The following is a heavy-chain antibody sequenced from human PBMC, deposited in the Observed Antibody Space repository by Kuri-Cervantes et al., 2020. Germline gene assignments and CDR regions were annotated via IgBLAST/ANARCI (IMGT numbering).Heavy chain of an antibody. V-gene: IGHV3-74*01. CDR3: ARDRPITMTVDDYYYYGMDV. Sequence: GGSLRLSCAASGLTFRTYWLHWVRQPPGKGLEWVSRINAEGTLITYADSVKGRFTISRDNVKNTLHLQMNSLRAEDTAVYYCARDRPITMTVDDYYYYGMDVWGQGTTVTVSS. J-gene: IGHJ6*02. CDR2: INAEGTLI. D-gene: IGHD3-22*01. CDR1: GLTFRTYW.